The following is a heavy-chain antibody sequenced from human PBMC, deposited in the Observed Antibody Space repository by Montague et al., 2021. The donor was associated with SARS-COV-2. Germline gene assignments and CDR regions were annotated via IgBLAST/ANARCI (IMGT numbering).Heavy chain of an antibody. CDR3: ARKVALADCFDF. D-gene: IGHD5-12*01. CDR1: GDSFTYFY. CDR2: ISSTGST. Sequence: SETLSLTCSVSGDSFTYFYWSWIRQSPGKGLEWIGYISSTGSTNYNPSFKSRFTISVDTSENQFSLKVTSVTAADTAVYYCARKVALADCFDFWGHGTLVTVSS. V-gene: IGHV4-59*01. J-gene: IGHJ4*01.